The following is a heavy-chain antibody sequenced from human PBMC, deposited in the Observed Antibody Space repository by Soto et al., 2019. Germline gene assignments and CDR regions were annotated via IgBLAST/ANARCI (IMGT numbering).Heavy chain of an antibody. D-gene: IGHD1-20*01. J-gene: IGHJ3*02. CDR1: GYSFTSYW. CDR3: ARHIRMNDAFDI. CDR2: IDPSDSYT. V-gene: IGHV5-10-1*01. Sequence: ESLKISCKGSGYSFTSYWISWVRQMPGKGLEWMGRIDPSDSYTNYSPSFQGHVTISADKSISTAYLQWSSLKASDTAMYYCARHIRMNDAFDIWGQGTMVTVSS.